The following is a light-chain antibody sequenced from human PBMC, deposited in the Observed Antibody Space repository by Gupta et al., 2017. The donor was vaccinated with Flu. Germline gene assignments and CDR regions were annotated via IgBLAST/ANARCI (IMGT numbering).Light chain of an antibody. Sequence: QSVLTQPPSVSEAPRQRVTISCSGSSSNIGNNAVSWYQQVAGEDPKILIFYDHLLPAGVSDRCSCSKSGTYASRDIRGLQSEDEADDYCAEWDDRLKARVFGGGTKLTVL. V-gene: IGLV1-36*01. CDR3: AEWDDRLKARV. J-gene: IGLJ2*01. CDR1: SSNIGNNA. CDR2: YDH.